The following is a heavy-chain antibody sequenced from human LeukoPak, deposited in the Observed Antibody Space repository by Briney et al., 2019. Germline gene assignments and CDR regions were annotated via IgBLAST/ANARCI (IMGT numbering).Heavy chain of an antibody. J-gene: IGHJ4*02. CDR1: GYTFTGYY. CDR3: SYATGYLSGGSCYLEG. V-gene: IGHV1-2*02. D-gene: IGHD2-15*01. Sequence: EASVKVSCKASGYTFTGYYMHWVRQAPGQGLEWMGWINPNSGGTNYAQKFQGRVTMTRDTSISTAYMELSRLRSDDTAVYYCSYATGYLSGGSCYLEGWGQGTLVTVPS. CDR2: INPNSGGT.